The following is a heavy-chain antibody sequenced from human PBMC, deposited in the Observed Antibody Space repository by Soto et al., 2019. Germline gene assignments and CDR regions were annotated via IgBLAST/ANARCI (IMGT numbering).Heavy chain of an antibody. CDR3: TRGYQGMALSGMDF. V-gene: IGHV3-33*01. D-gene: IGHD3-16*02. CDR1: GFSFSGHG. Sequence: QVQLVESGGNVVQPGRSLRLSCAASGFSFSGHGMHWVRQAPGKGLEWVAHLWAGGNIAYYAYSVKGRFTISSDRSTNTLNLQMNTPEDEDTGFYFGTRGYQGMALSGMDFWGQGTTVTVSS. J-gene: IGHJ6*02. CDR2: LWAGGNIA.